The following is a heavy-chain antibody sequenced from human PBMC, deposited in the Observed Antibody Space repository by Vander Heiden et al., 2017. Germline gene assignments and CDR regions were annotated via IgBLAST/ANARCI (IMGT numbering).Heavy chain of an antibody. D-gene: IGHD6-19*01. CDR2: IYRGGST. J-gene: IGHJ4*02. Sequence: EVQLVEYGGGLIQPGGSLRLSCAASGFPVRRNYMSWVRQALGKWMEWVSIIYRGGSTWYADSVKGRVTISRDNSKNTLYLQMNSLRAEETAVYYCASQTRVIAVAGGTYYFDYWGQGTLVTVYS. CDR1: GFPVRRNY. CDR3: ASQTRVIAVAGGTYYFDY. V-gene: IGHV3-53*01.